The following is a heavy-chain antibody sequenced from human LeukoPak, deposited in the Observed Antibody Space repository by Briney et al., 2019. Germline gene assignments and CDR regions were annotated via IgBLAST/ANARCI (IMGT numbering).Heavy chain of an antibody. Sequence: YYTGSTSYNPSLKSRVTISADTSKNEFSLKLNSVTAADTAVYYCARSELSCSGGSCPTRYAFDIWGQGTVVTASS. D-gene: IGHD2-15*01. V-gene: IGHV4-59*12. CDR2: YYTGST. J-gene: IGHJ3*02. CDR3: ARSELSCSGGSCPTRYAFDI.